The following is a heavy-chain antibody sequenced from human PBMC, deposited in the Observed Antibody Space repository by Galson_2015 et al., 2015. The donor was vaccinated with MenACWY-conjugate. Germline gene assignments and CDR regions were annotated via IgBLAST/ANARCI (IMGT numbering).Heavy chain of an antibody. CDR3: ARAGSENCRTTNCLSLGAKFSYYYYMDV. J-gene: IGHJ6*03. Sequence: SLRLSCAASGFTVNTNYMTWVRQAPGKGLEWVSIIYSGGSTYYPDSVRGRFTISRDNSKNTLHLQMDSLRADYTAVYYCARAGSENCRTTNCLSLGAKFSYYYYMDVWGKGTTVTVSS. CDR2: IYSGGST. CDR1: GFTVNTNY. V-gene: IGHV3-53*01. D-gene: IGHD2-2*01.